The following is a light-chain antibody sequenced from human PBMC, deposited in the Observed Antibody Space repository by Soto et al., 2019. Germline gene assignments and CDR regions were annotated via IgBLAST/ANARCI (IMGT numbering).Light chain of an antibody. J-gene: IGKJ1*01. CDR3: QPYNSYPWT. V-gene: IGKV1-5*01. Sequence: DIQMTQSPSTLSASVGDRVTITCRASQSISSWLAWYQQKPGKAPKLLIYDASSLESGVPSRFSGSGSGTAFSLTISSLQPNDFATYDCQPYNSYPWTFGQGSKVEIK. CDR1: QSISSW. CDR2: DAS.